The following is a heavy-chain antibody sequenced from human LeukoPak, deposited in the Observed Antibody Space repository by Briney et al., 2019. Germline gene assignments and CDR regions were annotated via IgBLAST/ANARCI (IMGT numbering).Heavy chain of an antibody. J-gene: IGHJ6*03. V-gene: IGHV1-69*13. CDR3: ALRITMVRGDYYMDV. D-gene: IGHD3-10*01. Sequence: SVKVSCKASGGAFSSYAISWVRQAPGQGLEWMGGIIPIFGTANYAQKFQGRVTITADESTSTAYMELSSLRSEDTAVYYCALRITMVRGDYYMDVWGKGTTVTISS. CDR2: IIPIFGTA. CDR1: GGAFSSYA.